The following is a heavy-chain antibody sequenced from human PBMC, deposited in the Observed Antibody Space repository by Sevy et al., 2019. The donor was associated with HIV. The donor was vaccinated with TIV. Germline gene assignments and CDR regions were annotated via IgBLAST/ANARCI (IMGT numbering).Heavy chain of an antibody. CDR1: GYTFTAYY. Sequence: ASVKVSCKASGYTFTAYYIHWVRQAPGQGLEWMGWINPNSGGTYFAKKFQDSVTLTTDTSVNTAYMELRGLRFDDTAVYYCAGMGDYYDSSGYYPLKFWGQGTLVTVSS. J-gene: IGHJ4*02. V-gene: IGHV1-2*02. CDR3: AGMGDYYDSSGYYPLKF. CDR2: INPNSGGT. D-gene: IGHD3-22*01.